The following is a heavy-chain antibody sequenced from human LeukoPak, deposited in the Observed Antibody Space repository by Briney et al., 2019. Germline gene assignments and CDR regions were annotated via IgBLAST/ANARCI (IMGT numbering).Heavy chain of an antibody. CDR3: ARAPSITIFGVVIRTYYGMDV. Sequence: PSGTLSLTCAVYGGSFSGYYWSWIRQSPGKGLEWIGEINHSGSTNYNPSLKSRVTISVDTSKNQFSLKLSSVTAADAAVYYCARAPSITIFGVVIRTYYGMDVWGQGTTVTVSS. V-gene: IGHV4-34*01. J-gene: IGHJ6*02. CDR1: GGSFSGYY. D-gene: IGHD3-3*01. CDR2: INHSGST.